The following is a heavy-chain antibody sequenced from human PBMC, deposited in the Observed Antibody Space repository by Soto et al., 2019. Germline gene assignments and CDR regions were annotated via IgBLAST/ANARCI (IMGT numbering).Heavy chain of an antibody. V-gene: IGHV3-48*02. CDR3: ARKYSYGGTRGYYFDY. CDR1: GFTFSSYS. D-gene: IGHD5-12*01. J-gene: IGHJ4*02. CDR2: ISSSSSTI. Sequence: EVQLVESGGGLVQPGGSLRLSCAASGFTFSSYSMNWVRRAPGKGLEWVSYISSSSSTIYYADSVKGRFTIARDNAKNSLYLQMNSLRDEDTAVYYCARKYSYGGTRGYYFDYWGQGTLVTVSS.